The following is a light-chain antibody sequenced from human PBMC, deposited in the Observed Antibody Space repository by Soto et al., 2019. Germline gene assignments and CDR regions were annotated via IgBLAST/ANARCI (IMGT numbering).Light chain of an antibody. CDR1: SSDVGDYNY. J-gene: IGLJ1*01. V-gene: IGLV2-14*03. CDR3: SSYTSSSTSYV. CDR2: DVS. Sequence: QSALTQPASVSGSPGQSITISCTGTSSDVGDYNYVSWYQHHPGKAPKLMIYDVSDRPSGVSTRFSGSKSGNTASLTISGLQPEDEADYYCSSYTSSSTSYVFGPGTKLTVL.